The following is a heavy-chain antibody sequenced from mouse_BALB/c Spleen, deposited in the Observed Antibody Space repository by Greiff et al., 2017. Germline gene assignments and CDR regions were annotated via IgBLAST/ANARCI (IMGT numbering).Heavy chain of an antibody. V-gene: IGHV5-15*02. D-gene: IGHD2-4*01. CDR2: ISNLAYSI. CDR1: GFTFSDYG. CDR3: SRAGDYDAIFAY. Sequence: EVQLVESGGGLVQPGGSRKLSCAASGFTFSDYGMSWVRQAPGKGPEWVAFISNLAYSIYYADTVTGRFTISRENAKNTLYLEMSSLRSEDTAMYYCSRAGDYDAIFAYWGQGTLVTVSA. J-gene: IGHJ3*01.